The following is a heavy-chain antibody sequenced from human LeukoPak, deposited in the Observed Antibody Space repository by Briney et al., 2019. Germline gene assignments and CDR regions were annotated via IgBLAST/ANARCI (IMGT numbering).Heavy chain of an antibody. J-gene: IGHJ5*02. CDR3: ARVGMVRGVLRSSWFDP. CDR1: GYSISSGYY. D-gene: IGHD3-10*01. Sequence: SETLSLTCTVSGYSISSGYYWGWIRQPPGKGLEWIGSIYHSGSTYYNPSLKSRVTISVDTSKNQFSLKLSSVTAADTAVYYCARVGMVRGVLRSSWFDPWGQGTLVTVSS. CDR2: IYHSGST. V-gene: IGHV4-38-2*02.